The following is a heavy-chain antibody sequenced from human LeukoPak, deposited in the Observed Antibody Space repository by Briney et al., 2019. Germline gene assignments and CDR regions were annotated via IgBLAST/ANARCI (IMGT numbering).Heavy chain of an antibody. V-gene: IGHV4-59*01. CDR3: ARGKRDCSGGSCYIVREPLFDY. CDR1: GGSISSYY. Sequence: SETLSLTCTVSGGSISSYYWSWIRQPPGKGLEWIGYIYYSGSTNYYPSLKSRVTISVDTSKNQFSLKLSSVTAADTAVYYCARGKRDCSGGSCYIVREPLFDYWGQGTLVTVSS. CDR2: IYYSGST. J-gene: IGHJ4*02. D-gene: IGHD2-15*01.